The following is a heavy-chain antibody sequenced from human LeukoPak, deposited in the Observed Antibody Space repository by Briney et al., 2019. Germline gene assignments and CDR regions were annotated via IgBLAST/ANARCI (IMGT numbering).Heavy chain of an antibody. J-gene: IGHJ4*02. CDR2: INWNGDST. Sequence: GGSLGLSCAASRFTFDDYGMSWVRQAPGKGLEWVSGINWNGDSTGYGDSVKGRFTISRDNARNSLYLQMNSLRAEDTAFYYCAREQRYCGSTSYYSFFDYWGQGTLVTVSS. V-gene: IGHV3-20*04. D-gene: IGHD2-2*01. CDR3: AREQRYCGSTSYYSFFDY. CDR1: RFTFDDYG.